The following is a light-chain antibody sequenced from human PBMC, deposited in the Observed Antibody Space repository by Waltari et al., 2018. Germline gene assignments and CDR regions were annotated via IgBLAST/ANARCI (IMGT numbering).Light chain of an antibody. CDR1: QSVSWA. J-gene: IGKJ1*01. V-gene: IGKV3-20*01. CDR3: QHYLRLPVT. Sequence: EIVLTQSPGTLSLSLGERATLSCRASQSVSWALAWYQQKPGQAPRLLIYGASTRATGIPDRFSGSGSGTDFSLTISRLEPDDVAVYYCQHYLRLPVTFGQGTTVEI. CDR2: GAS.